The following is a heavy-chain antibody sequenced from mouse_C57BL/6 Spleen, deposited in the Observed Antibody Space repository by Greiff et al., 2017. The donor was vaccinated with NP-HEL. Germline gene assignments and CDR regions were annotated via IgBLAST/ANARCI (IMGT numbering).Heavy chain of an antibody. J-gene: IGHJ2*01. Sequence: VQLQQPGAELVKPGASVKLSCKASGYTFTSYWMQWVKQRPGQGLEWIGEIDPSDSYTNYNQKFKGKATLTVDTSSSTAYMQLSSLTSEDSAVYYCARRGLLCFDYWGQGTTLTVSS. CDR1: GYTFTSYW. D-gene: IGHD1-1*02. CDR3: ARRGLLCFDY. V-gene: IGHV1-50*01. CDR2: IDPSDSYT.